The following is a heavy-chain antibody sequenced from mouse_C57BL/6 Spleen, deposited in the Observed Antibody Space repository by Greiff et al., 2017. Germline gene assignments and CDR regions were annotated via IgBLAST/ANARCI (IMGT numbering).Heavy chain of an antibody. V-gene: IGHV1-52*01. CDR1: GYTFTSYW. Sequence: QVQLQQPGAELVRPGSSVKLSCKASGYTFTSYWMHWVKQRPIQGLEWIGNIDPSVSETHYNQKFKDKATLTVDKSYSTAYMQLSSLTSEDSAVYYCARCYYGSSYCAMDYGGQGTSVTVSS. D-gene: IGHD1-1*01. CDR2: IDPSVSET. CDR3: ARCYYGSSYCAMDY. J-gene: IGHJ4*01.